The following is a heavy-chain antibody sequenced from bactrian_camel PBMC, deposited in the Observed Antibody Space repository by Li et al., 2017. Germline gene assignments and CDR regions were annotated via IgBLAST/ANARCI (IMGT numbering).Heavy chain of an antibody. Sequence: HVQLVESGGGSVQAGGSLRLSCAASGSRYSSLCMGWFRQAPGKEREGVALLDADGTTTKYADSVKGRFTISRDNAKNTLYLQMNSLKNDDSGVYYCAAEYGGSWSFGYWGQGTQVTVS. CDR2: LDADGTTT. CDR1: GSRYSSLC. CDR3: AAEYGGSWSFGY. J-gene: IGHJ6*01. V-gene: IGHV3S6*01. D-gene: IGHD6*01.